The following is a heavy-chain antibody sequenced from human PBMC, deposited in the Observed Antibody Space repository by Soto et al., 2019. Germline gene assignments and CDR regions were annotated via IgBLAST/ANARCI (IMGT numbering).Heavy chain of an antibody. Sequence: SETLSLSCTVSGGSISSYYWSWIRQPAGKGLEWIGRIYTSGSTNYNPSLKSRVTMSVXXXXXXFXLXLXXXTAAXTAVYYCAREYSDFWSRGFWFDPWGQGTLVT. CDR3: AREYSDFWSRGFWFDP. CDR2: IYTSGST. V-gene: IGHV4-4*07. J-gene: IGHJ5*02. D-gene: IGHD3-3*01. CDR1: GGSISSYY.